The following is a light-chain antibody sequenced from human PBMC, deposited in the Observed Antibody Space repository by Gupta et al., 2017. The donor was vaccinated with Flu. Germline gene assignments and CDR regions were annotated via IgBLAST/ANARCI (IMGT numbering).Light chain of an antibody. J-gene: IGKJ4*01. CDR2: KAS. Sequence: GDRVTISCLASQSVRTWLAWYQKKQGKAPKLLIYKASSLETGVASRFSGSGSGTEFTLTISSLQPDDFATYYCQQYNDHPLTVGGGTTVE. V-gene: IGKV1-5*03. CDR1: QSVRTW. CDR3: QQYNDHPLT.